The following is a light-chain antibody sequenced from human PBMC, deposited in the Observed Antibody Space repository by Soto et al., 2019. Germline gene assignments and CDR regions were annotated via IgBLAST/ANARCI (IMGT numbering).Light chain of an antibody. Sequence: SSELTQPPSVSVSPGQTASITCSGDKLGDKYACWYQQKPGQSPVLVIYQDSKRPSGIPERFSGSNSGNTATLTISGTQAMDEADYYCQAWDSSTAPVFGTGTKLTVL. V-gene: IGLV3-1*01. CDR3: QAWDSSTAPV. CDR1: KLGDKY. CDR2: QDS. J-gene: IGLJ1*01.